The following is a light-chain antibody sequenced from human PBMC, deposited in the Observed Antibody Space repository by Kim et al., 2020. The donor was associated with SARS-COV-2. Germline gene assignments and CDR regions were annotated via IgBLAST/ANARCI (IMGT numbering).Light chain of an antibody. CDR2: GKN. CDR1: SLRGYY. J-gene: IGLJ1*01. Sequence: AFGRTGRITGQGDSLRGYYASWYQQKPEQAPVLVIYGKNNRPSGIPDRFSGSSAGNTASLTITGAQAEDEADYYCNSRDSSGNHYVFGTGTKVTVL. CDR3: NSRDSSGNHYV. V-gene: IGLV3-19*01.